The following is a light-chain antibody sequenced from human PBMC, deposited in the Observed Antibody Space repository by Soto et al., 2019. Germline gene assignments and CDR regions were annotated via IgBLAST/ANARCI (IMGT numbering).Light chain of an antibody. J-gene: IGKJ1*01. Sequence: DLQMTQSPSTLSASVGDRVTITWRASQSISSWLAWYQQKPGKAPKLLIYKASSLESGVPSRFSGSGSGTELTLTISSLQPDDFATYYCQQYNSYSPWTFGQGTKVEIK. CDR1: QSISSW. CDR2: KAS. CDR3: QQYNSYSPWT. V-gene: IGKV1-5*03.